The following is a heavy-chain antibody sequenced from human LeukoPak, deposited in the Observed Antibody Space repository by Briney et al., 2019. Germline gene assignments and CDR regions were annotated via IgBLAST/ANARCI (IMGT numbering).Heavy chain of an antibody. Sequence: SETLSLTCAVYGGSFSGHYWSWIRQPPGKGLEWIGEINHSGSTNYNPSLKSRVTISVDTSKNQFSLKLSSVTAADTAVYYCARVVGRYCSGGSCYSGSWFDPWGQGTLVTVSS. CDR1: GGSFSGHY. CDR3: ARVVGRYCSGGSCYSGSWFDP. CDR2: INHSGST. J-gene: IGHJ5*02. V-gene: IGHV4-34*01. D-gene: IGHD2-15*01.